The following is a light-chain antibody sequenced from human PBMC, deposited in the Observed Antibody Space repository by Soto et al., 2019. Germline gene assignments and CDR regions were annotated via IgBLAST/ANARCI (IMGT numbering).Light chain of an antibody. CDR1: QSISRW. V-gene: IGKV1-5*01. CDR2: DAS. CDR3: QQYNGYRTWT. Sequence: IQMTHSPSTLSASVGDRVTITCRASQSISRWLAWYQQKPGKAPKVLIWDASSLQRWVPSRFSGSGSGTEFTLTINSLQTDDFATYYCQQYNGYRTWTFGQGTKVDIK. J-gene: IGKJ1*01.